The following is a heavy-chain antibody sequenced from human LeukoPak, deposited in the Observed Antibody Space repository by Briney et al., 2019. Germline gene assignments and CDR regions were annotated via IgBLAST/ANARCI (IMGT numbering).Heavy chain of an antibody. V-gene: IGHV3-33*06. D-gene: IGHD2-15*01. CDR3: AKDSGYCSGGSCYPLYFQH. CDR2: IWYDGSNK. Sequence: PGGSLRLSCAASGFTFSSYVMHWVRQAPGKGLEWVAGIWYDGSNKYYADSVKGRFTISRDNSKNTLYLQMNSLRAEDTAVYYCAKDSGYCSGGSCYPLYFQHWGQGNLVTVSS. CDR1: GFTFSSYV. J-gene: IGHJ1*01.